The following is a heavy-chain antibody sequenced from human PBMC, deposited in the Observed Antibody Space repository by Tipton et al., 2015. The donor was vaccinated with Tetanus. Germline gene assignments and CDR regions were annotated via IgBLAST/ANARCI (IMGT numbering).Heavy chain of an antibody. J-gene: IGHJ4*02. Sequence: SLRLSCAASGFTVSRNYMSWVRQAPGKGLEWVSIIYSGGGTYYADSVKGRFTISRDNSKNTLYLQMSSLRAEDTAVYYCATAGGIGYDSSGYSPFDYWGQGTLVTVSS. CDR2: IYSGGGT. CDR3: ATAGGIGYDSSGYSPFDY. V-gene: IGHV3-53*01. CDR1: GFTVSRNY. D-gene: IGHD3-22*01.